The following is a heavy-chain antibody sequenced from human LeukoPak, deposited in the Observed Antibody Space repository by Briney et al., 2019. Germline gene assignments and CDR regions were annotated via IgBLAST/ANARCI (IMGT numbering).Heavy chain of an antibody. CDR2: IYYSGST. J-gene: IGHJ1*01. Sequence: PSETLSLTCTVSGGSISSYYWSWIRQPPGKGLEWIGYIYYSGSTYYNPSLKSRVTISVDTSKNQFSLKLSSVTAADTAVYYCARGGVDCSSTSCHASEYFQHWGQGTLVTVSS. CDR1: GGSISSYY. V-gene: IGHV4-30-4*08. D-gene: IGHD2-2*01. CDR3: ARGGVDCSSTSCHASEYFQH.